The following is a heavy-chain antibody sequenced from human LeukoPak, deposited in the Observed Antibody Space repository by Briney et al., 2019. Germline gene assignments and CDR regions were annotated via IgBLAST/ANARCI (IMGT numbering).Heavy chain of an antibody. D-gene: IGHD6-19*01. CDR3: AKTYIAVAGKGYY. Sequence: GASVKVSCKASGGTFSSYAISWVRQAPGQGLEWMGRIIPIFGIANYAQKFQGRVTITADKSTSTAYMELSSLRSEDTAVYYCAKTYIAVAGKGYYWGQGTLVTVSS. CDR2: IIPIFGIA. CDR1: GGTFSSYA. J-gene: IGHJ4*02. V-gene: IGHV1-69*04.